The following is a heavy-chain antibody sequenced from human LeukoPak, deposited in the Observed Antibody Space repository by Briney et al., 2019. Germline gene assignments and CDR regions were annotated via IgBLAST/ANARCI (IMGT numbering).Heavy chain of an antibody. CDR1: GFTFSDYY. Sequence: GGSPRLSCAASGFTFSDYYMSWIRQAPGKGLEWVSYISSSGSTIYYADSVKGRFTISRDNAKNSLYLQMNSLRAEDTAVYYCAREGWNGGANWFDPWGQGTLVTVSS. V-gene: IGHV3-11*04. CDR2: ISSSGSTI. D-gene: IGHD1-1*01. J-gene: IGHJ5*02. CDR3: AREGWNGGANWFDP.